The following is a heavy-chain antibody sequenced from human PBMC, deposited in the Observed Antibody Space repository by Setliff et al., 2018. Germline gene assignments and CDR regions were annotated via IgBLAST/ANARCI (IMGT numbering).Heavy chain of an antibody. CDR1: GFTFSSYW. Sequence: PGGSLRLSCAASGFTFSSYWMSWVRQAPGKGLEWVANIKQDGSEKYYVGSVKGRFTISRDNAKNSLYLQMNSLRADDTAVYYCARPGRSNYWDSFDYWGQGTLVTVSS. V-gene: IGHV3-7*01. CDR3: ARPGRSNYWDSFDY. CDR2: IKQDGSEK. D-gene: IGHD3-10*01. J-gene: IGHJ4*02.